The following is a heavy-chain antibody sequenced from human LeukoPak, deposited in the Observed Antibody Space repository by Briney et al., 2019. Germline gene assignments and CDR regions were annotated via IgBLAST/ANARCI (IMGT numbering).Heavy chain of an antibody. CDR1: GGSISSSSYY. J-gene: IGHJ4*02. V-gene: IGHV4-39*01. Sequence: SETLSLTCTVSGGSISSSSYYWGWIRQPPGKGLEWIGSIYYSGSAYYNPSLKSRVTISVDTSKNQFSLKLSSVTAADTAVYYCARHSPGGNGDIDYWGQGTLVTVSS. CDR2: IYYSGSA. D-gene: IGHD4-23*01. CDR3: ARHSPGGNGDIDY.